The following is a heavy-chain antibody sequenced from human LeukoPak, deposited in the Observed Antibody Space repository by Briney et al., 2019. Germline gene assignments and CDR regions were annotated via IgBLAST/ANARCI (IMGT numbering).Heavy chain of an antibody. D-gene: IGHD5-12*01. V-gene: IGHV4-38-2*02. CDR3: ARDGGYPTTDEGFDP. CDR2: IFHTGRT. J-gene: IGHJ5*02. CDR1: GYSIGRDYY. Sequence: PSETLSLTCKVSGYSIGRDYYWAWLRPPPGKGLEWIGSIFHTGRTVYNPSYESRLTISMDTSKNEFFLRLNSVTAADTAVYFCARDGGYPTTDEGFDPWGLGTLVTVSS.